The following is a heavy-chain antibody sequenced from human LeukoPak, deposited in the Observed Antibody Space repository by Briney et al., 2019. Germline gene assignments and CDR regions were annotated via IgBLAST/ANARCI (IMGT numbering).Heavy chain of an antibody. D-gene: IGHD3-22*01. CDR1: GYTFTSYA. CDR3: ARGDSSGYYALDFDY. J-gene: IGHJ4*02. CDR2: INAGNGNT. Sequence: ASVKVFCKASGYTFTSYAMHWVRQAPGQRLEWMGWINAGNGNTKYSQKFQGRVTITKDTSASTAYMELSSLRSEDTAVYYCARGDSSGYYALDFDYWGQGTLVTVSS. V-gene: IGHV1-3*01.